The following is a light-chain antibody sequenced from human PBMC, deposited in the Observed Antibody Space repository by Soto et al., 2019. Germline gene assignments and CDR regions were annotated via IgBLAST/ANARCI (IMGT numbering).Light chain of an antibody. CDR2: KAS. Sequence: EIQMTQSPSTLSASVGDRVTITCRASQSISSRLAWYQQKTGKAPKLVIYKASSLESGVPSRFSGSGSGTEFTLTISSLQPDDFATYYCQHYNSYSEAFGQGTKVDVK. J-gene: IGKJ1*01. V-gene: IGKV1-5*03. CDR3: QHYNSYSEA. CDR1: QSISSR.